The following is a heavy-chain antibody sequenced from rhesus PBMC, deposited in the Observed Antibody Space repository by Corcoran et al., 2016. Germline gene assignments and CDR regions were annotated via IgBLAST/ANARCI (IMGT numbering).Heavy chain of an antibody. Sequence: QVQLQDSGPALVTPSEPLSLPCAVSGYSLSSGFAWSRTRHPPGQGLEWIGYIGGSSGSTNYNPSLKSRVTISKDTSKNQFSLKRSSVTAAETAVYYGAREGMAPHDYWGQGGLVTVSS. CDR3: AREGMAPHDY. CDR2: IGGSSGST. V-gene: IGHV4-127*01. CDR1: GYSLSSGFA. D-gene: IGHD5-42*01. J-gene: IGHJ4*01.